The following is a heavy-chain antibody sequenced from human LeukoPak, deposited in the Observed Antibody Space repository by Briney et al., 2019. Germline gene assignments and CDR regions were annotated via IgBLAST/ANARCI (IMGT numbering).Heavy chain of an antibody. Sequence: GGSLRLSCAASGFTFSHYGMHWVRQAPGKGLEWVSYISLSSSSIYYADSLKGRFTISRDNAKNSLYLQMNSLRAEDTAVYYCARSSYGSGSYRSGGYFDYWGQGTLVTVSS. CDR3: ARSSYGSGSYRSGGYFDY. J-gene: IGHJ4*02. CDR2: ISLSSSSI. V-gene: IGHV3-48*01. CDR1: GFTFSHYG. D-gene: IGHD3-10*01.